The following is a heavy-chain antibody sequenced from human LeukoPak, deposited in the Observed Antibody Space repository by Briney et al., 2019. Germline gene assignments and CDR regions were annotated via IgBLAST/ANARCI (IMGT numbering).Heavy chain of an antibody. Sequence: ASVKVSCKASGYTFTSYYMHWVRQAPGQGLEWMGIINPSGGSTSYAQRFQGRVTMTRDTSTSTVYMELSSLRSEDTAVYYCASLFGVAGGPFDYWGQGTLVTVSS. CDR1: GYTFTSYY. CDR2: INPSGGST. V-gene: IGHV1-46*01. CDR3: ASLFGVAGGPFDY. J-gene: IGHJ4*02. D-gene: IGHD3-3*01.